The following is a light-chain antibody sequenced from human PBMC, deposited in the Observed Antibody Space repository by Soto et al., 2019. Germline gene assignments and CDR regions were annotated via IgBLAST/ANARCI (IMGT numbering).Light chain of an antibody. Sequence: QSALTQPASVSGSPGQSITISCTGTYSDVGGYNYVSWYQQHPGKAPKLIISEVTNQPSGVSNRFSGSKSGNTASLSISGLQAEDEADYYCSSYTSGTTVVVFGGGTKLTVL. V-gene: IGLV2-14*01. CDR3: SSYTSGTTVVV. J-gene: IGLJ2*01. CDR2: EVT. CDR1: YSDVGGYNY.